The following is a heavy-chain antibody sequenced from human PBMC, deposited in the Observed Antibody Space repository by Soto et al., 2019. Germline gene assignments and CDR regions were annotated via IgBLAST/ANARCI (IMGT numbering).Heavy chain of an antibody. CDR2: IYYSGST. CDR3: ARARGRDGYNLFDY. Sequence: SETLSLTCTVSGGSISSGDFHWSWIRQPPGKGLEWIGYIYYSGSTNYNPSLKSRVTISVDTSKNQFSLKLSSVTAADTAVYYCARARGRDGYNLFDYWGQGTLVTVSS. D-gene: IGHD5-12*01. CDR1: GGSISSGDFH. J-gene: IGHJ4*02. V-gene: IGHV4-61*08.